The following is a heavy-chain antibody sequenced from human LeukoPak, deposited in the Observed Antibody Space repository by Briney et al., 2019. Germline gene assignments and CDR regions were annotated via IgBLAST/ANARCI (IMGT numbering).Heavy chain of an antibody. J-gene: IGHJ4*02. CDR1: GFTFSSYA. Sequence: GGSLRLSCAASGFTFSSYAMHWVRQAPGKGLEYVSAISDNGGMTFYADSVKGRFTISRDNSKNTLYLQMRSLRGEDTAVYYCYVSGWTEDIDNWGQGTLVTVSS. V-gene: IGHV3-64D*06. CDR2: ISDNGGMT. D-gene: IGHD6-19*01. CDR3: YVSGWTEDIDN.